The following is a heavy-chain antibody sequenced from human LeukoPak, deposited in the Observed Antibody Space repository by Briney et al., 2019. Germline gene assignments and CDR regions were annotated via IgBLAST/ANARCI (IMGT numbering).Heavy chain of an antibody. Sequence: GGSLRLSCAASGFTFSSYAMSWVRQAPGKGLEWVSAISGSGGSTYYADSVKGRFTISRDNAENSLYLQMASLRAEDTATYYCAREWYEYGGDSGGYWGQGTLVTVSS. CDR2: ISGSGGST. V-gene: IGHV3-23*01. D-gene: IGHD4-23*01. CDR1: GFTFSSYA. CDR3: AREWYEYGGDSGGY. J-gene: IGHJ4*02.